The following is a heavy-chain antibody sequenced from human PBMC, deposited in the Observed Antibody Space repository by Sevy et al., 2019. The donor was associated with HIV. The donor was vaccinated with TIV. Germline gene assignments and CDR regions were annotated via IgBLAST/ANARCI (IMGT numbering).Heavy chain of an antibody. D-gene: IGHD3-3*01. CDR1: GGSMRNFY. CDR3: ARSGFLEWAGSTRGPRNWFDP. V-gene: IGHV4-59*13. J-gene: IGHJ5*02. CDR2: IYYSGST. Sequence: SETLSLTCSVSGGSMRNFYWSWIRQPPGKGLEWIGNIYYSGSTNYNPSLKIRVTMSVDTSKNQFSLKLSSVTAADTAVYYCARSGFLEWAGSTRGPRNWFDPWGQGTLVTVSS.